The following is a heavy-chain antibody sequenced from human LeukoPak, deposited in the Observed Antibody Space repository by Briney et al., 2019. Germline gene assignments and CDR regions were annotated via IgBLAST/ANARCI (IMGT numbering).Heavy chain of an antibody. CDR1: GGSISSYY. V-gene: IGHV4-59*01. D-gene: IGHD3-22*01. Sequence: PSETLSLTCTVSGGSISSYYWSWIPQPPGKGLEWIGYIYYSGSTNYNPSLKSRVTISVDTSKNQFSLKLSSVTAADTAVYYCARGGYYYDSSGYRFDYWGQGTLVTVSS. J-gene: IGHJ4*02. CDR2: IYYSGST. CDR3: ARGGYYYDSSGYRFDY.